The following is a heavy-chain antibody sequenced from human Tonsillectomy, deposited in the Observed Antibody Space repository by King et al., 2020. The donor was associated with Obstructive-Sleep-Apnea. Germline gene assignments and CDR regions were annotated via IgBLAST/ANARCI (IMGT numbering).Heavy chain of an antibody. Sequence: VQLQESGPGLVKPSETLSLTCTVSGGSISSYYWSWIRQPPGKGLEWIGYVYYSGSTNYNPPLKSRVTISVDTSKKQFSLKLSAVTAADTAVYYCAISVDTAMVFDYWGQGTLVTVSS. CDR2: VYYSGST. V-gene: IGHV4-59*08. J-gene: IGHJ4*02. CDR3: AISVDTAMVFDY. D-gene: IGHD5-18*01. CDR1: GGSISSYY.